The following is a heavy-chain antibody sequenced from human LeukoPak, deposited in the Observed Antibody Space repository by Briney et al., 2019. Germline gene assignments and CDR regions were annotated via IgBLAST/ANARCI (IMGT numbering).Heavy chain of an antibody. Sequence: PSETLSLTCTVSGGSISSSSYYWGWIRQPPGKGLEWIGSIYYSGSTYYNPSLKSRVTISGDTSKNQFSLKVNSVTAADTAVYYCASRPANYDTSGYFWVSWGQGILVTVSS. CDR1: GGSISSSSYY. D-gene: IGHD3-22*01. CDR3: ASRPANYDTSGYFWVS. V-gene: IGHV4-39*01. CDR2: IYYSGST. J-gene: IGHJ5*02.